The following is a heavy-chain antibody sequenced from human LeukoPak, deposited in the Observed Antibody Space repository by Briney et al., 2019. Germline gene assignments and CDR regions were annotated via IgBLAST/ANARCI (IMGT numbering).Heavy chain of an antibody. V-gene: IGHV3-30*18. D-gene: IGHD3-3*01. CDR1: GFTFSSYG. J-gene: IGHJ6*02. CDR3: AKSYYDFWSGWDYYYGMDV. CDR2: ISHDGSNK. Sequence: GRSLRLSGAASGFTFSSYGMHWVRQAPGKGLEWVAVISHDGSNKYYADSVKGRFTISRDNSKNTLYLQMNSLSAEDTAVYYCAKSYYDFWSGWDYYYGMDVWGQGTTVTVSS.